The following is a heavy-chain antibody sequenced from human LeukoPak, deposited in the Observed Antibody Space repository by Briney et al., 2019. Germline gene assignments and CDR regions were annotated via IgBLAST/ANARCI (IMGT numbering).Heavy chain of an antibody. J-gene: IGHJ4*02. CDR1: GGSISSYY. CDR3: ARIGIVVVTPYFEY. CDR2: IYYSGST. Sequence: PSETLSLTCTVSGGSISSYYWSWIRQPPGKGLERIGYIYYSGSTNYNPSLKSRVTISVDTSKNQFSLKLSSVTAADTAVYYCARIGIVVVTPYFEYWGQGTLVTVSS. V-gene: IGHV4-59*01. D-gene: IGHD2-21*02.